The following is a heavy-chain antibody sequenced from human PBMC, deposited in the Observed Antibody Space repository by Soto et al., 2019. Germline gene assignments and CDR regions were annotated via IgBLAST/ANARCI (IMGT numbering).Heavy chain of an antibody. CDR1: GGSISSSNW. CDR3: ARGAGTTSRLYYYYYGMDV. Sequence: QVQLQESGPGLVKPSGTLSLTCAVSGGSISSSNWWSWVRQPPGKGLEWIGEIYHSGSTNYNPSLKRRVTISVDKSQNQFSLKLSSVTAADTAVYYWARGAGTTSRLYYYYYGMDVWGQGTTVTVSS. J-gene: IGHJ6*02. CDR2: IYHSGST. V-gene: IGHV4-4*02. D-gene: IGHD1-7*01.